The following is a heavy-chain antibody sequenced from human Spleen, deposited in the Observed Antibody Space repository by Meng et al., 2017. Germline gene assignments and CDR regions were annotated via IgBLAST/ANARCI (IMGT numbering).Heavy chain of an antibody. CDR1: GYTFTGYY. J-gene: IGHJ2*01. D-gene: IGHD3-22*01. CDR3: ARPSESGGYYYFDL. Sequence: ASVKVSCKASGYTFTGYYIHWVRQAPGQGLEWMGWINPNSGGTNYAQKFQGRVTVTRDTSISTAYMELRGLTSDDTAVYYRARPSESGGYYYFDLWGRGTLVTVSS. V-gene: IGHV1-2*02. CDR2: INPNSGGT.